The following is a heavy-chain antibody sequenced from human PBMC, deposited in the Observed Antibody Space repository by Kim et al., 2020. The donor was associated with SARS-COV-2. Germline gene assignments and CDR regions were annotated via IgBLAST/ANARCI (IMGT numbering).Heavy chain of an antibody. CDR2: ISGSGGST. CDR1: GFTFSSYA. V-gene: IGHV3-23*01. D-gene: IGHD3-10*01. J-gene: IGHJ4*02. CDR3: ANDGFFMVRGVIFDY. Sequence: GGSLRLSCAASGFTFSSYAMSWVRQAPGKGLEWVSAISGSGGSTYYADSVKGRFTISRDNSKNTLYLQMNSLRAEDTAVYYCANDGFFMVRGVIFDYWGQGTLVTVSS.